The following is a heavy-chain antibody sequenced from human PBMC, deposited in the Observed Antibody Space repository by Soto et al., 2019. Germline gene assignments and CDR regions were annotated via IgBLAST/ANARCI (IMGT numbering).Heavy chain of an antibody. CDR2: IIPIFDTI. J-gene: IGHJ4*02. Sequence: SVKVSCKASGATFSSFALSWVRQAPGQGLEWMGVIIPIFDTIKFAQKFQGRVTFTADESTGTAYMELSSLTSEDTAVYYCASPLKWSGYYIAFDYWGQGTLVTVSS. CDR3: ASPLKWSGYYIAFDY. CDR1: GATFSSFA. D-gene: IGHD3-3*01. V-gene: IGHV1-69*13.